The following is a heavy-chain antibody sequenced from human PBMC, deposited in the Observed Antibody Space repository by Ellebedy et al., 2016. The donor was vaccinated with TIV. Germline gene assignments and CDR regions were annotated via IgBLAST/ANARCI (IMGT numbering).Heavy chain of an antibody. Sequence: GESLKISCAASGFTFSIYWMNWVRQAPGKGLEWVANIKEDGSRTSYVDSVRGRFTISRDNAKNSLYLQRNSLRAEDTAGYYCATGARSEGGYWGQGTLVTVSS. CDR2: IKEDGSRT. V-gene: IGHV3-7*01. CDR3: ATGARSEGGY. J-gene: IGHJ4*02. D-gene: IGHD2-15*01. CDR1: GFTFSIYW.